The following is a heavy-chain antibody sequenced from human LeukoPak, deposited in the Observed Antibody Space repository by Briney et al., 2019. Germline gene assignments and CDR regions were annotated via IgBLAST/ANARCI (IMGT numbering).Heavy chain of an antibody. CDR1: GFTFSSYS. J-gene: IGHJ6*03. Sequence: GGSLRLSCAASGFTFSSYSMNWVRQAPGKGLEWVSYISSSGSTIYYADSVKGRFTISRDNSKNTLYLQMNSLRAEDTAVYYCAKAVSSSSSLYYYYYYMDVWGKGTTVTVSS. CDR3: AKAVSSSSSLYYYYYYMDV. D-gene: IGHD6-6*01. V-gene: IGHV3-48*01. CDR2: ISSSGSTI.